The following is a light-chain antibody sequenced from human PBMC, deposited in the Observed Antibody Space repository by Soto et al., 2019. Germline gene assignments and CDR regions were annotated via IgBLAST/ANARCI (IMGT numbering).Light chain of an antibody. V-gene: IGKV1-5*01. CDR3: QHYKMYSPWT. Sequence: DIQMTQSPSTVSAYVGDSVTITCRASQSITTWLALYQQRPGKASKLLIYDVSSLQSGDPSRFSGSGSGTEFTLTISSLQPDDFAAYYGQHYKMYSPWTFGQGPKVEIK. CDR1: QSITTW. J-gene: IGKJ1*01. CDR2: DVS.